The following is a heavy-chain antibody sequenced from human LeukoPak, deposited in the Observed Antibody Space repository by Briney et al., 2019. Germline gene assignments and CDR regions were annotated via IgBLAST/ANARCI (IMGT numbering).Heavy chain of an antibody. Sequence: ASVKVSCKASGGTFSSYAISWVRQAPGQGLEWMGRIIPILGIANYAQKFQGRVTITADKSTSTAYMDLSRLRSDDTAVYYCARPLGPASIAPYGMDVWGQGTTVTVSS. V-gene: IGHV1-69*04. J-gene: IGHJ6*02. CDR2: IIPILGIA. CDR1: GGTFSSYA. D-gene: IGHD6-6*01. CDR3: ARPLGPASIAPYGMDV.